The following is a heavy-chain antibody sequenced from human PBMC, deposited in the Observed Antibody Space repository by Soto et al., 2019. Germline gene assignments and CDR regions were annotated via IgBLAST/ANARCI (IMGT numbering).Heavy chain of an antibody. D-gene: IGHD3-3*02. Sequence: KASETLSLTCVVSSDSINRRPWWNWVRQPPEKGLEWIGQISHSGNTSYNPSLTSRVTISVDKSKSHFSLNLTSVTAADTAVYYCAARHFWSRPWTDRRLDYWGQGTLVTVSS. CDR2: ISHSGNT. V-gene: IGHV4-4*02. CDR3: AARHFWSRPWTDRRLDY. J-gene: IGHJ4*02. CDR1: SDSINRRPW.